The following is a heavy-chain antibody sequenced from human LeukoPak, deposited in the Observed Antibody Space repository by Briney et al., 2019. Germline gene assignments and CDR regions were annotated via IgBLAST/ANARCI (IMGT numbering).Heavy chain of an antibody. Sequence: GASVKVSCKVSGYTLTELSMHWVRQAPGKGLEWMGGFDPEDGETIYAQKFQGRVTMTEDTSTDTAYMELSSLRSEDTAVYYCATGQALYYCYYMDVWAKGPRSPSP. CDR2: FDPEDGET. V-gene: IGHV1-24*01. CDR1: GYTLTELS. CDR3: ATGQALYYCYYMDV. J-gene: IGHJ6*03.